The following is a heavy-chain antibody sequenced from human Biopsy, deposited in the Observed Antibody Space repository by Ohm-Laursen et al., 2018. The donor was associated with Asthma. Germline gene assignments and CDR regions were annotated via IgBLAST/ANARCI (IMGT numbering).Heavy chain of an antibody. CDR3: ARVLRYGDIFFGMDV. CDR1: GGYIDSHDWS. D-gene: IGHD4-17*01. Sequence: SQTLSLTCTVSGGYIDSHDWSWCWIRQSPGKGLQWLGYAHFSGSTHYNPSLERRVRMSVDTSKSQVSLSLRSVSAADTAVDFCARVLRYGDIFFGMDVWGQGTTVTVSS. J-gene: IGHJ6*01. CDR2: AHFSGST. V-gene: IGHV4-30-4*08.